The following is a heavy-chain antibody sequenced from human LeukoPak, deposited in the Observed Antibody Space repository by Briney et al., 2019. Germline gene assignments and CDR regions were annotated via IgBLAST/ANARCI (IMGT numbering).Heavy chain of an antibody. CDR1: GGTFHSYI. CDR3: ARDQRPSCLGGICYSGDY. D-gene: IGHD2-15*01. CDR2: IVPIIGTA. V-gene: IGHV1-69*13. Sequence: ASVKVSCKASGGTFHSYIVTWVRQAPGQGLERMGGIVPIIGTANYAQKFQGRVTITADDSTSTAYMELRSLRSEDTAIYYCARDQRPSCLGGICYSGDYWGQGTLVT. J-gene: IGHJ4*02.